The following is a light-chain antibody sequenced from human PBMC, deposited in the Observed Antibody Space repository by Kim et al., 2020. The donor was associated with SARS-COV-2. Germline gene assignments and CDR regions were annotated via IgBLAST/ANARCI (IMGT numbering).Light chain of an antibody. CDR1: QSVDSGF. Sequence: EIVLTQSTGTLSLSPGERATLSCRASQSVDSGFLAWYQQVPGQAPILLIYDASTTATGIPDRFSGSGSGTDFTLTISRLEPEDFAVYYCQHFGGSSYTFGRGTKLEI. J-gene: IGKJ2*01. V-gene: IGKV3-20*01. CDR2: DAS. CDR3: QHFGGSSYT.